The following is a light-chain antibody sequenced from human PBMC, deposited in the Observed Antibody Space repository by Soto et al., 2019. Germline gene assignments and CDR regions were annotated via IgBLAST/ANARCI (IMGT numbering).Light chain of an antibody. CDR2: DVS. J-gene: IGLJ1*01. CDR1: SSDIGTYNY. Sequence: QSALTQHASVSGSPGQSITISCTGTSSDIGTYNYISWYQQHPGQAPKLMIYDVSNRPSGVSDRFSGSKSGNTASLTISGLLADDEVDYYCYSCIRSSGTGYVFGTGTKLTVL. CDR3: YSCIRSSGTGYV. V-gene: IGLV2-14*03.